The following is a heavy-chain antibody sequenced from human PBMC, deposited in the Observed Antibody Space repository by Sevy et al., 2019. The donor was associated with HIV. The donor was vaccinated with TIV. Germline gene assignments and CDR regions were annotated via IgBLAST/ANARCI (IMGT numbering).Heavy chain of an antibody. CDR3: ASLALGYCSGGSCYSGGGYYYGMDV. CDR1: GYTFTGYY. J-gene: IGHJ6*02. CDR2: INPNSGGT. D-gene: IGHD2-15*01. Sequence: ASVKVSCKASGYTFTGYYMHWVRQAPGQGLEWMGWINPNSGGTNYAQKFQGRVTMTRDTSISTAYMELSRLRSDDTAGYYWASLALGYCSGGSCYSGGGYYYGMDVWGQGTTVTV. V-gene: IGHV1-2*02.